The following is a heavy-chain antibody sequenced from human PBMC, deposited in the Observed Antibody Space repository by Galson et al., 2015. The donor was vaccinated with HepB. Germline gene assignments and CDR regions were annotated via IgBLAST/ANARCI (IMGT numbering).Heavy chain of an antibody. J-gene: IGHJ6*02. CDR1: GYTFTSYY. CDR2: INPSGGST. Sequence: SVKVSCKASGYTFTSYYMHWVRQAPGQGLEWMGIINPSGGSTSYAQKFQGRVTMTRDTSTSTVYTELSSLRSEDTAVYYCARERVGYCSGGSCYWDYYYGMDVWGQGTTVTVSS. D-gene: IGHD2-15*01. V-gene: IGHV1-46*01. CDR3: ARERVGYCSGGSCYWDYYYGMDV.